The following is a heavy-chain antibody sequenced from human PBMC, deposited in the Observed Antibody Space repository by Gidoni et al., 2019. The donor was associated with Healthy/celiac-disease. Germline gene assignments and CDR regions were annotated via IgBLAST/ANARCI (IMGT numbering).Heavy chain of an antibody. CDR3: ARVGSGFEDNYYYGMDV. CDR2: INACNGNT. Sequence: QVQLVQSGAEVKKPGASVKVSCKASGYTFPSYASHWVRQAPGQRPGWMGWINACNGNTKYSQKFQGRVTITRDTSASTAYMELSSLRSEDTAVYYCARVGSGFEDNYYYGMDVWGQGTTVTVSS. CDR1: GYTFPSYA. V-gene: IGHV1-3*01. J-gene: IGHJ6*02. D-gene: IGHD3-10*01.